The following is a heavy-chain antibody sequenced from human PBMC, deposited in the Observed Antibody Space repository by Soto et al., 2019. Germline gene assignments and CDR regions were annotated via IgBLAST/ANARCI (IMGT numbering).Heavy chain of an antibody. Sequence: EVQLVESGEGLVRPGGSLRLSCAASGFTFSYYRMHWVRQAPRKGLVWVSRIHSDGSSTTYADFVKGRFIISRDNARNTVDLQMNIVRVEDTAVYYCARGDRGAFDLWGQGTVVTVSS. CDR3: ARGDRGAFDL. J-gene: IGHJ3*01. CDR2: IHSDGSST. D-gene: IGHD1-26*01. V-gene: IGHV3-74*01. CDR1: GFTFSYYR.